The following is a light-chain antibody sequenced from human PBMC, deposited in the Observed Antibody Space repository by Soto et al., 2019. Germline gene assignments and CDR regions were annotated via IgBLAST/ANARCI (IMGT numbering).Light chain of an antibody. V-gene: IGKV3-15*01. Sequence: EIVMTQSPATLSVSPGERVTLSCRASQSVSDNLAWYQQKPGQAPRLLIHSASTRATGIPARFSGSGSGTEFPLTISSLQSEDFAVYYCQQYKNWLFTFGGGTRVEIK. J-gene: IGKJ4*01. CDR1: QSVSDN. CDR2: SAS. CDR3: QQYKNWLFT.